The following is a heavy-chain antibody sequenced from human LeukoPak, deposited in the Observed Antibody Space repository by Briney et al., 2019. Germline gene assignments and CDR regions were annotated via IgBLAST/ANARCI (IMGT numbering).Heavy chain of an antibody. CDR2: IRGSGTSI. Sequence: GGSLRLSCAASGFAFSSYNMNWVRQAPGKGLEWLSCIRGSGTSIFYADSVKGRFTVTRDNAKNTLYLQMNSLRAEDTAVYYCGRGSSRWYAVDDWGQGTLVTVSS. J-gene: IGHJ4*02. V-gene: IGHV3-48*01. CDR3: GRGSSRWYAVDD. CDR1: GFAFSSYN. D-gene: IGHD6-13*01.